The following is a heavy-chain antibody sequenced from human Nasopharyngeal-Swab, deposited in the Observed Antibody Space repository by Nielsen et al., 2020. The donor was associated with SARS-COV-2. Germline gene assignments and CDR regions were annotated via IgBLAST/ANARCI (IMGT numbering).Heavy chain of an antibody. Sequence: WIRQPPGKGLEWIGSIYYSGSPYYNPSLKSRVTISVDTAKNQFSLKLSSVTAADTAVYYCARPGYDSSGYTSYFDYWGQGTLVTVSS. V-gene: IGHV4-39*01. CDR2: IYYSGSP. CDR3: ARPGYDSSGYTSYFDY. J-gene: IGHJ4*02. D-gene: IGHD3-22*01.